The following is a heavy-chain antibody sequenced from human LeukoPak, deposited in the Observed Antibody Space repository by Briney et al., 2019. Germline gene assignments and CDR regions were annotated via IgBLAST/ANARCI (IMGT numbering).Heavy chain of an antibody. CDR1: GGSVSSGSYY. Sequence: SETLSLTCTVSGGSVSSGSYYWSWIRQPPGKGLEWIGYIYYSGSTNYNPSLKSRVTISVDTSKNQFSLKLSSVTAADTAVYYCARGIDYWGQGTLVAVSS. J-gene: IGHJ4*02. CDR2: IYYSGST. V-gene: IGHV4-61*01. CDR3: ARGIDY.